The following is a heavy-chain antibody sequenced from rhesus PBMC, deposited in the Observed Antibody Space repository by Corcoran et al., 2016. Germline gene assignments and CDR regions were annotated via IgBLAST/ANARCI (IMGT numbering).Heavy chain of an antibody. CDR1: GGSISSSY. J-gene: IGHJ4*01. D-gene: IGHD3-16*01. CDR3: SRGWSGSYYYLFDY. V-gene: IGHV4-169*01. Sequence: HLQLQESGPGLVKPSETLSVTCDVSGGSISSSYWSWIRQAPGKGLEWIGYIYGGGCVPCHSPSRNARVTRSVGTSKSHLALYLSSVTTADSAVYYCSRGWSGSYYYLFDYWRQGLLVTVSS. CDR2: IYGGGCVP.